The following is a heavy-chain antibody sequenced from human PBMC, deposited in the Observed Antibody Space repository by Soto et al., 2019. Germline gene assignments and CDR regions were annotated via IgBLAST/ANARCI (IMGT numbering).Heavy chain of an antibody. V-gene: IGHV4-34*01. CDR2: INHSGST. D-gene: IGHD2-21*01. CDR3: ARETINSFGGMDV. CDR1: GGSISSYY. J-gene: IGHJ6*02. Sequence: PSETLSLTCTVSGGSISSYYWSWIRQPPGKGLEWIGEINHSGSTNYNPSLKSRVTISVDTSKNQFSLKLSSVTAADTAVYYCARETINSFGGMDVWGQGTTVTVSS.